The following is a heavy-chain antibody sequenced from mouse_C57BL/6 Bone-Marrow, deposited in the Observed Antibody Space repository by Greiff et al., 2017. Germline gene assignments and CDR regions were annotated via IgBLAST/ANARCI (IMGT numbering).Heavy chain of an antibody. V-gene: IGHV1-19*01. Sequence: EVQLQQSGPVLVKPGASVKMSCKASGYTFTDYYMNWVKQSHGKSLEWIGVINPYNGGTSYNQKFKGKATLTVDKSSSTAYMELNSLTSEDSAVYYCARWGRSYYYAMDYWGQGTSVTVSS. D-gene: IGHD1-3*01. CDR2: INPYNGGT. CDR3: ARWGRSYYYAMDY. CDR1: GYTFTDYY. J-gene: IGHJ4*01.